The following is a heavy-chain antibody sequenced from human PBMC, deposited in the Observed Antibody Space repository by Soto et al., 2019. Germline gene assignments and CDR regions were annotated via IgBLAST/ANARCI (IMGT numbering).Heavy chain of an antibody. V-gene: IGHV1-2*02. CDR1: GYAFTGYY. D-gene: IGHD6-19*01. J-gene: IGHJ5*02. CDR3: ARAPPTHIAVAGTGWFDP. CDR2: INPNSGGT. Sequence: ASVNGPCKASGYAFTGYYMHWVRQAPGQGLEWMGWINPNSGGTNYAQKCQGRVTMTRDTSISTAYMELSRLRSDDTAVYYCARAPPTHIAVAGTGWFDPWGQGTLVTVSS.